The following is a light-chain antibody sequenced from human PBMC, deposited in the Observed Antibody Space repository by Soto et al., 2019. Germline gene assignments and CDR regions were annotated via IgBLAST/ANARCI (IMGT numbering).Light chain of an antibody. CDR1: QRISSN. CDR2: ETS. Sequence: EVVMTQSPATLSVSPGERATLSCRASQRISSNLAWYQQRPGHAPRLLIYETSSRTTGLPDRLSGSGSGTDFTLTISRLEPEDFAVYYCQQYGDSPTFGQGTKVDIK. J-gene: IGKJ1*01. CDR3: QQYGDSPT. V-gene: IGKV3-20*01.